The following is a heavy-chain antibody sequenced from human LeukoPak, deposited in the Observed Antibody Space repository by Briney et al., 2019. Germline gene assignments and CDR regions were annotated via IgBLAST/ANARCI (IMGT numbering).Heavy chain of an antibody. CDR1: GASIRNNY. CDR2: IYTSGTT. CDR3: ARDVPSAFSGTYVDV. J-gene: IGHJ6*02. V-gene: IGHV4-4*07. D-gene: IGHD1-26*01. Sequence: SETLSLTCTVSGASIRNNYWSWIRQPAGKGLEWIGRIYTSGTTTYNPSLESRVTMSVDTSKNQCSLNLSSVTAADTAVYYCARDVPSAFSGTYVDVWGQGTTVTVSS.